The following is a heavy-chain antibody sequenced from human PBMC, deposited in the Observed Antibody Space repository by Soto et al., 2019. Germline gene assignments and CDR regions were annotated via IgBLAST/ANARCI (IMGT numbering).Heavy chain of an antibody. CDR3: AKDSRGSSWPY. D-gene: IGHD6-13*01. Sequence: DVQLVESGGGLVQPGRSLRLSCAASGFTFDDYAMHWVRQVPGKGLEWVSGISWNSGSIGYADSVKGRFTISRDNAKNSLYLQMNSLRADDTALYYCAKDSRGSSWPYWGQGTLVTVSS. CDR1: GFTFDDYA. J-gene: IGHJ4*02. CDR2: ISWNSGSI. V-gene: IGHV3-9*01.